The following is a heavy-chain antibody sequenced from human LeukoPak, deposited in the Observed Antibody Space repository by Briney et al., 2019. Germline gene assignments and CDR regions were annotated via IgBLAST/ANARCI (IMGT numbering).Heavy chain of an antibody. CDR2: INPNSGGT. Sequence: ASVKVSCKASGYTFTTYAIHWVRQAPGQGLEWMGRINPNSGGTNYAQKFQGRVTMTRDTSISTAYMELSRLRSDDTAVYYCARGEAAAADYWGQGTLVTVSS. D-gene: IGHD6-13*01. CDR3: ARGEAAAADY. V-gene: IGHV1-2*06. CDR1: GYTFTTYA. J-gene: IGHJ4*02.